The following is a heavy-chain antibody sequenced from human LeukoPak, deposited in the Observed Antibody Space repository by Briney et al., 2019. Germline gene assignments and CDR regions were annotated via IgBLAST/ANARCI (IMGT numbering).Heavy chain of an antibody. CDR2: ISYSGNT. V-gene: IGHV4-59*08. D-gene: IGHD4-17*01. J-gene: IGHJ5*02. CDR1: GVSYNNNY. Sequence: SETLSLNCQASGVSYNNNYCSWIRQPPGERLEWIGYISYSGNTKYNPSLRSRVTMSVDTSSDQFSLNLNSVTAADTAVYYCARHDRTADYGDPNWFEPWGQGILVTVSS. CDR3: ARHDRTADYGDPNWFEP.